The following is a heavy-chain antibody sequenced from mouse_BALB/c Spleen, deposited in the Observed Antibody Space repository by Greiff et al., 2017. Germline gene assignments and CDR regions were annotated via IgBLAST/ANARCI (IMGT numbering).Heavy chain of an antibody. CDR2: ISSGGSYT. J-gene: IGHJ4*01. CDR3: ARDPIYDHAMDY. D-gene: IGHD2-3*01. V-gene: IGHV5-9-4*01. Sequence: EVQLQQSGGGLVKPGGSLKLSCAASGFTFSSYAMSWVRQSPEKRLEWVAEISSGGSYTYYPDTVTGRFTISRDNAKNTLYLEMSSLRSEDTAMYYCARDPIYDHAMDYWGQGTSVTVSS. CDR1: GFTFSSYA.